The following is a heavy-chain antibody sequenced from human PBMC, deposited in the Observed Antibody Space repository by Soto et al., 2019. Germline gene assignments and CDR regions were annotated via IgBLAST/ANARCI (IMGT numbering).Heavy chain of an antibody. CDR3: AKHLTMVRGAVKPYYYGMDV. Sequence: PGGSLRLSCAASGFTFSSYAMSWVRQAPGKGLEWVSAISGSGGSTYYADSVKGRFTISRDNSKNTLYLQMNSLRAEDTAVYYCAKHLTMVRGAVKPYYYGMDVWGQGTTVTVSS. CDR2: ISGSGGST. D-gene: IGHD3-10*01. J-gene: IGHJ6*02. CDR1: GFTFSSYA. V-gene: IGHV3-23*01.